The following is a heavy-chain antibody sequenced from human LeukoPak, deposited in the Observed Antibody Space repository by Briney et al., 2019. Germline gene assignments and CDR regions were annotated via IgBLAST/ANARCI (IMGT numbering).Heavy chain of an antibody. CDR1: GGSISSSSYY. V-gene: IGHV4-39*01. J-gene: IGHJ4*02. CDR2: IYYTGIT. Sequence: KPSETLSLTCTVSGGSISSSSYYWGWIRQPPGKGLEWIGSIYYTGITYYNPSLKSRVTMSVDTSKNQFSLKLSSVTAADTAVYYCARPGGYDSSGYYEYYFDYWGQGTLVTVSS. CDR3: ARPGGYDSSGYYEYYFDY. D-gene: IGHD3-22*01.